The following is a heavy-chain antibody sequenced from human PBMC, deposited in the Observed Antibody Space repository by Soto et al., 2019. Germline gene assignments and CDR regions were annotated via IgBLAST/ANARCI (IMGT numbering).Heavy chain of an antibody. D-gene: IGHD3-3*01. CDR1: GGSISSGDYY. J-gene: IGHJ4*02. CDR3: ARGPSVGVAQRNFDY. CDR2: IYYSGST. Sequence: PSETLSLTCTVSGGSISSGDYYWSWIRQPPGKGLEWIGYIYYSGSTYYNPSLKSRVTISVDTSKNQFSLKLSSVTAADTAVYYCARGPSVGVAQRNFDYWGQGTLVTVSS. V-gene: IGHV4-30-4*01.